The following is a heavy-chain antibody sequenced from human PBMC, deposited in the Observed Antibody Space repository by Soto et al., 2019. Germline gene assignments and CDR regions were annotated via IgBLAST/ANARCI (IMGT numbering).Heavy chain of an antibody. Sequence: GGSLRLSCAASGFTFSSYWMSWVRQAPGKGLEWVANIKQDGSEKYYVDSVKGRFTISRDNAKNSLYLQMNSLRAEDTAVYYCARDNGGGSGNYYYYYGMDVWGQGTTVTVSS. J-gene: IGHJ6*02. CDR3: ARDNGGGSGNYYYYYGMDV. CDR2: IKQDGSEK. V-gene: IGHV3-7*01. D-gene: IGHD2-15*01. CDR1: GFTFSSYW.